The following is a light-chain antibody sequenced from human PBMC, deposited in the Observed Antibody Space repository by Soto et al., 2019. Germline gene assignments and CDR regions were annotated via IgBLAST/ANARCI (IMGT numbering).Light chain of an antibody. CDR2: RNN. Sequence: QLVLTQPPSASGTPGQRVTISCSGSSSNIGSNYVYWYQQLPGTAPKLLIYRNNQRPSGVPDRFSGSKSGTSASLAISGLRSEDEADYYCAAWDDSLSGRVFGGGTKSPS. CDR3: AAWDDSLSGRV. CDR1: SSNIGSNY. J-gene: IGLJ3*02. V-gene: IGLV1-47*01.